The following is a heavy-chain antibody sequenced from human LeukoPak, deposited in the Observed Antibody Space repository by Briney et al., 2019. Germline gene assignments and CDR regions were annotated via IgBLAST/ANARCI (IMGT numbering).Heavy chain of an antibody. D-gene: IGHD2-2*01. CDR3: ARSAAIGWFDP. CDR2: IYYSGST. V-gene: IGHV4-59*01. J-gene: IGHJ5*02. CDR1: GGSISNYY. Sequence: SETLSLTCTVSGGSISNYYWSWIRQPPGKGLEWIGYIYYSGSTNHNPSLKSRVTISVDTSKNQFSLKLSSVTAADTAVYYCARSAAIGWFDPWGQGTLVTVSS.